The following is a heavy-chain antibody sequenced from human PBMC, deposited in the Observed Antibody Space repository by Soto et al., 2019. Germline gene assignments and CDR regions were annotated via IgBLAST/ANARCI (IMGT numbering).Heavy chain of an antibody. CDR2: VSGYNGDT. Sequence: QGQLVQSGPEVKKPGASVKVSCKGSGYTFSRYGISLVRQAPGQGLEWMGWVSGYNGDTKYAQKVQGRVTMTIDTSTYTAYMELRSLTSDDTAKYYCAKNGQPPYYYYGMDVWGQGTTVTVSS. D-gene: IGHD2-8*01. CDR3: AKNGQPPYYYYGMDV. V-gene: IGHV1-18*01. CDR1: GYTFSRYG. J-gene: IGHJ6*02.